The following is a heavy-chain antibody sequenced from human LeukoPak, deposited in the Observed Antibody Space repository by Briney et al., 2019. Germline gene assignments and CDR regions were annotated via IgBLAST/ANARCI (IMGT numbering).Heavy chain of an antibody. D-gene: IGHD5-18*01. V-gene: IGHV4-61*02. Sequence: PSETLSLTCIVSGASISSGNYYWTWIRQPAGKGLEWIGRLHTTGGTNYNPSLKSRVTISMDKSKNQLSLKLNFVTAADTAVYYCARDRGGYTYSHDYWGQGTLVTVSS. J-gene: IGHJ4*02. CDR1: GASISSGNYY. CDR3: ARDRGGYTYSHDY. CDR2: LHTTGGT.